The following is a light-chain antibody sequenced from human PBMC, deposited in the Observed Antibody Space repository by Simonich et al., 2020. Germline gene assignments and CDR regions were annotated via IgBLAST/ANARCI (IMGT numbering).Light chain of an antibody. Sequence: EIVLTQSPATLSLSPGERATLSCRASQSGSSSYLAWYQQTPGQAPSLLIYGASSRATGIPDRFRGSGSGTDFTLTISRLEPEDFAVYYCQQYGSSLFTFGPGTKVDIK. CDR2: GAS. CDR3: QQYGSSLFT. J-gene: IGKJ3*01. V-gene: IGKV3-20*01. CDR1: QSGSSSY.